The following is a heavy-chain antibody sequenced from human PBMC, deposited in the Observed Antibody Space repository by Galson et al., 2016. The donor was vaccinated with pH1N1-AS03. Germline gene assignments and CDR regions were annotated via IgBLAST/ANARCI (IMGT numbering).Heavy chain of an antibody. CDR2: IDQDGSEK. CDR3: TSGMVELDY. Sequence: SLRLSCAASGFRFIDDWMTWVRQAPGKGLEWVANIDQDGSEKYYMDSVEGRFTISRDSAKNSLSLQMNSLRSEDTAVYYCTSGMVELDYWGQGTLVTVSS. CDR1: GFRFIDDW. V-gene: IGHV3-7*01. J-gene: IGHJ4*02. D-gene: IGHD3-10*01.